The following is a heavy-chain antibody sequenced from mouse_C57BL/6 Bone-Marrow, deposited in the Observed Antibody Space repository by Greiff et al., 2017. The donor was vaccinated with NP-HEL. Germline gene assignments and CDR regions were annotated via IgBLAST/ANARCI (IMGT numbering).Heavy chain of an antibody. CDR2: IDPENGDT. V-gene: IGHV14-4*01. D-gene: IGHD2-10*01. J-gene: IGHJ1*03. CDR1: GFNIKDDY. CDR3: TPYYGNYGYFDV. Sequence: VQLQQSGAELVRPGASVKLSCTASGFNIKDDYMPWVKQRPEQGLEWIGWIDPENGDTEYASKFPGQATITADTSSNTAYLQLSSLTSEDTAVYYCTPYYGNYGYFDVWGTGTTVTVSS.